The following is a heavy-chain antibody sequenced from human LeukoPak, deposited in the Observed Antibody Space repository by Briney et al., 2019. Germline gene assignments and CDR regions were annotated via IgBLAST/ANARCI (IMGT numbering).Heavy chain of an antibody. Sequence: PGRSLRLSCAASGFTFDDYAMHWVRQAPGKGLEWVSGISWNSGSIGYADSVKGRFTISRDNAKNSLYLQMNSLRAEDTASYYCAKVGEFCSGGSCWDYWGQGTLVTVSS. J-gene: IGHJ4*02. CDR1: GFTFDDYA. CDR2: ISWNSGSI. CDR3: AKVGEFCSGGSCWDY. V-gene: IGHV3-9*01. D-gene: IGHD2-15*01.